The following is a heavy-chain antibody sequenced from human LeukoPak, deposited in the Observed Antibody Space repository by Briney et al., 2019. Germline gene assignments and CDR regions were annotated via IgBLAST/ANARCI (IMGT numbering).Heavy chain of an antibody. CDR2: INPNSGGT. CDR3: ARVGWELLHAFDI. J-gene: IGHJ3*02. D-gene: IGHD1-26*01. Sequence: ASVKVSCKASGYTFTGYYMHWVRQAPGQGLEWMGWINPNSGGTNYAQKFQGRVTMTRDTTISTAYMELSRLRSDDTAVYYCARVGWELLHAFDIWGQGTMVTVSS. CDR1: GYTFTGYY. V-gene: IGHV1-2*02.